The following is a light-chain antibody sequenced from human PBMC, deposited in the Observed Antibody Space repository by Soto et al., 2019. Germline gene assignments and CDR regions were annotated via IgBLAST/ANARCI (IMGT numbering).Light chain of an antibody. CDR1: QSISSW. J-gene: IGKJ1*01. CDR2: KAS. Sequence: DIQMTQSPSTLSASVGDRVTITCRASQSISSWLAWYQQKPGKAPKLLIYKASSLESGVPSRFSGSGSGTEFTLTISSLQPDDFATYYCHQSYSTSWTFGQGTKVDI. V-gene: IGKV1-5*03. CDR3: HQSYSTSWT.